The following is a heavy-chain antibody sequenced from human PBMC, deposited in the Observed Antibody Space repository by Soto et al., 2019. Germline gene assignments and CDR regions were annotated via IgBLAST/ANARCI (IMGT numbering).Heavy chain of an antibody. J-gene: IGHJ4*02. CDR1: GGSISTYY. Sequence: SETLSLTCTVSGGSISTYYWSWIRQPPGKRLEWIGYIDYSGSTTYNPSLKSRVTISVDTSKNQFSLKLSSVTAADTAVYYCARGFLWLDYWGQGTLVTVSS. CDR2: IDYSGST. D-gene: IGHD3-10*01. CDR3: ARGFLWLDY. V-gene: IGHV4-59*01.